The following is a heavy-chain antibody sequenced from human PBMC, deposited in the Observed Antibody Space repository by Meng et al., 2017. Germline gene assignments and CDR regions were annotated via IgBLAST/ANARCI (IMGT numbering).Heavy chain of an antibody. CDR2: IDTKTGNP. CDR3: TRDGYSDCSRTSCFDS. CDR1: GYTLTSYA. J-gene: IGHJ4*02. Sequence: VQRVQSGSGLRKPGASVKVSCKASGYTLTSYARNWLRQAPGQGLQWMGWIDTKTGNPTYVPGFTGRLVFSLDTSVSTAYLQISGLKADDTAVYYCTRDGYSDCSRTSCFDSWGQGTLVTVSS. D-gene: IGHD2-2*01. V-gene: IGHV7-4-1*02.